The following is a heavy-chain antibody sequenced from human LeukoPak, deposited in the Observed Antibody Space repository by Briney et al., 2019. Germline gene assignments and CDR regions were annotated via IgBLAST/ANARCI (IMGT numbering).Heavy chain of an antibody. Sequence: GGSLRLSCAAPGFTVSSNYMSWVRQAPGKGLEWVSVIYSGGSTYYADSVKGRFTISRDNSKNTLYLQMNSLRAEDTAVYYCARGRVWFGELNAFDIWGQGTMVTVSS. CDR2: IYSGGST. CDR1: GFTVSSNY. CDR3: ARGRVWFGELNAFDI. J-gene: IGHJ3*02. D-gene: IGHD3-10*01. V-gene: IGHV3-53*01.